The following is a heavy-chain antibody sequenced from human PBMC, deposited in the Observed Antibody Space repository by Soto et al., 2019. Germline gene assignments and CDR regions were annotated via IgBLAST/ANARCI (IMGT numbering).Heavy chain of an antibody. V-gene: IGHV3-23*01. J-gene: IGHJ2*01. D-gene: IGHD1-26*01. CDR2: ISGSGGST. Sequence: KGLEWVSAISGSGGSTYYADSVKGRFTISRDNSKNTLYLQMNSLRAEDTAVYYFLFEARDSIRATVPVSEFLLNRSSDL. CDR3: LFEARDSIRATVPVSEFLLNRSSDL.